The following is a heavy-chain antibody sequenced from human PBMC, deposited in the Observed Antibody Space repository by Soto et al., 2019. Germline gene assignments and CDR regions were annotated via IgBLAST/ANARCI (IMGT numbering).Heavy chain of an antibody. V-gene: IGHV3-30-3*01. Sequence: GGSLRLSCAASGFTFSSYAMHWVRQAPGKGLEWVAVISYDGSNKYYADSVKGRFTISRDNSKNTLYLQMNSLRAGDTAVYYCAVWELSYYFDYWGQGTLVTVSS. CDR3: AVWELSYYFDY. CDR2: ISYDGSNK. J-gene: IGHJ4*02. CDR1: GFTFSSYA. D-gene: IGHD1-26*01.